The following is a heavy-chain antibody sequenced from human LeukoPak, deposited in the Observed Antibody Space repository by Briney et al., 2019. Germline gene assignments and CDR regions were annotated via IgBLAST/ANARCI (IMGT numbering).Heavy chain of an antibody. V-gene: IGHV3-64D*06. CDR3: VKDREGIAAAGLNYFDY. Sequence: GGSLRLSCSASGFTFSSYAMHWVRQAPGKGLEYVSAISSNGGSTYYADSVKGRFTISRDNSKNTLYLQMSSLRAEDTAVYYCVKDREGIAAAGLNYFDYWGQGTLVTVSS. CDR2: ISSNGGST. CDR1: GFTFSSYA. D-gene: IGHD6-13*01. J-gene: IGHJ4*02.